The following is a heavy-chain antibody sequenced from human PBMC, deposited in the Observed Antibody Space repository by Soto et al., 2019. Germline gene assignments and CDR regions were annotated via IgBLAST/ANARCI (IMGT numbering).Heavy chain of an antibody. CDR2: IKQDGSQK. V-gene: IGHV3-7*03. CDR3: ARPYCSGGSCYNWYDP. CDR1: GFTFSTYW. J-gene: IGHJ5*02. Sequence: GGSLRLSCAASGFTFSTYWMSWVRQAPGKGLEWVANIKQDGSQKYYVDSVKGRFTIYRENAKNSLYLQMNSLRAEDTAIYYCARPYCSGGSCYNWYDPWGQGTLVNVSS. D-gene: IGHD2-15*01.